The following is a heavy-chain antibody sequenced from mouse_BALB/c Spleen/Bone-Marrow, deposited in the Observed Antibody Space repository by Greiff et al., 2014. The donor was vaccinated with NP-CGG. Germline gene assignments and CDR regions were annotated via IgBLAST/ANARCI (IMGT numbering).Heavy chain of an antibody. D-gene: IGHD2-2*01. V-gene: IGHV5-6-4*01. CDR2: ISSGGSYT. CDR3: TKIYYGYDGGYYYAMDY. Sequence: VQLKESGGGLVKPGGSLKLSCAASGFTFSSYAMSWVRQTPEKRLEWVATISSGGSYTYYPDSVKGRFTISRDNAKNTLYLQMSSLKSEDTAMYYCTKIYYGYDGGYYYAMDYGGQGTSVTVSS. J-gene: IGHJ4*01. CDR1: GFTFSSYA.